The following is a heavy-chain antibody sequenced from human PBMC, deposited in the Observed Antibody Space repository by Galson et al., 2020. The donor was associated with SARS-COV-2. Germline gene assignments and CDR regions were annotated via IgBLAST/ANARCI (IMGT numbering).Heavy chain of an antibody. CDR1: GASISSRDYY. D-gene: IGHD1-7*01. Sequence: SQTLSLTCSVSGASISSRDYYWTWIRQHPGRGLEFIGYFYYSGSPYYNPSLNSRITFSVGASNDQFSLILTSVTAADTAVYFCARSPATTRFDVWGRGTLVTVSS. CDR2: FYYSGSP. V-gene: IGHV4-30-4*01. J-gene: IGHJ2*01. CDR3: ARSPATTRFDV.